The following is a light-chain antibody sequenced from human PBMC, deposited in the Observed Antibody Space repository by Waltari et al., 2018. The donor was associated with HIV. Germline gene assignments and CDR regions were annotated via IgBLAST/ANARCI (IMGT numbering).Light chain of an antibody. V-gene: IGKV3-11*01. Sequence: DIVLTQSPATLSFYHGERATLACRASQSVSIYLAWYQQKPGPPPRLLIYDASNRATAIPARFSGSGSGTDFTLTISSLEPEDFAVYYCQQRSRWPPAYTFGQGTKLEIK. J-gene: IGKJ2*01. CDR3: QQRSRWPPAYT. CDR1: QSVSIY. CDR2: DAS.